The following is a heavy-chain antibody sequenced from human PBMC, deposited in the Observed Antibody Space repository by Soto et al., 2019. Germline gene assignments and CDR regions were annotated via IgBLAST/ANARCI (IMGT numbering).Heavy chain of an antibody. Sequence: PGGSLRLSCAASGFTVSSNYMSWVRQAPGKGLEWVSVIYSGGSTYYADSVKGRFTISRDNSKNTLYLQMNSLRAEDTAVYYCARDHLGYYYMDVWGTGTTVTVS. D-gene: IGHD7-27*01. CDR1: GFTVSSNY. J-gene: IGHJ6*03. CDR3: ARDHLGYYYMDV. V-gene: IGHV3-66*01. CDR2: IYSGGST.